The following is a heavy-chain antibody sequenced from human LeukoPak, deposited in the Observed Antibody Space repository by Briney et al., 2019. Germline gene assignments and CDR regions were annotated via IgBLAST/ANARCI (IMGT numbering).Heavy chain of an antibody. CDR1: GFTFSSYA. J-gene: IGHJ5*02. V-gene: IGHV3-30-3*01. CDR2: ISYDGSNK. D-gene: IGHD6-13*01. CDR3: ARFRDLYSSSSRGENWFDP. Sequence: PGGSLRLSCAASGFTFSSYAMHWVRQAPGKGLEWVAVISYDGSNKYYADSVKGRFTISRDNSKNTLYLQMNSLRAEDTAVYYCARFRDLYSSSSRGENWFDPWGQGTLVTVSS.